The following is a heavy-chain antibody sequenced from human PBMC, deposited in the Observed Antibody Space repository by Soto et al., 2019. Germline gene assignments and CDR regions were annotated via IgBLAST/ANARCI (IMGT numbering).Heavy chain of an antibody. CDR2: ISGRGGRT. J-gene: IGHJ4*02. D-gene: IGHD2-8*01. V-gene: IGHV3-23*01. CDR3: AKGNIILMVYTTNFDY. CDR1: GFTLSNYA. Sequence: EVQLLESGGGLVQPGGSLRLSCAGSGFTLSNYAMSWVRQAPGKGLEWVSGISGRGGRTDYADSVKGRFTISRDSAQNTLYLQMSSLRAEDSALYYCAKGNIILMVYTTNFDYWGQGTPVTVSS.